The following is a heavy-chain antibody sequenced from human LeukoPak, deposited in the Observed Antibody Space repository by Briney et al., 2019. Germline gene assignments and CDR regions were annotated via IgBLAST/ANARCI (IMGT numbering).Heavy chain of an antibody. Sequence: PGRSLRLSCAASGFTFSSYAMHWVRQAPGKGLEWVAVISYDGSNKYYADSVKGRFTISRDNSKNTLYLQMNSLRAEDTAVYYCAREGSSSWLLWYFDLWGRGTLVTVSS. V-gene: IGHV3-30*04. CDR1: GFTFSSYA. D-gene: IGHD6-13*01. CDR3: AREGSSSWLLWYFDL. J-gene: IGHJ2*01. CDR2: ISYDGSNK.